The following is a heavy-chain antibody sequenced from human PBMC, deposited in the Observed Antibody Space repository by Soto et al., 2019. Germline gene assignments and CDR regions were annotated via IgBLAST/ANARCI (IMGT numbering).Heavy chain of an antibody. J-gene: IGHJ5*02. CDR1: GGSISNYF. Sequence: SETLSLTCTVSGGSISNYFWSWIRQPPGKGLEWIGYIYYSGSTNYNPSLKSRVTISVDTSKNQFSLKLSSVTAADTAVYYCARHVFKVWYYYGSGSYYFDPWGQGTLVTVSS. V-gene: IGHV4-59*08. CDR3: ARHVFKVWYYYGSGSYYFDP. CDR2: IYYSGST. D-gene: IGHD3-10*01.